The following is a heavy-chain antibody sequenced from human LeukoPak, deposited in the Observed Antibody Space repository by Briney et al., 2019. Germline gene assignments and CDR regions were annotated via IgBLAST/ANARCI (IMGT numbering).Heavy chain of an antibody. Sequence: ASVKVSCKASGYTFTGYYMHWVRQAPGQGLEWMGWINPNSGGTSYAQKFQGRVTMTRDMSTSTVYMELSSLRSEDTAVYYCARDYCGGDCYSEYYFDYWGQGTLVTVSS. V-gene: IGHV1-2*02. CDR3: ARDYCGGDCYSEYYFDY. CDR1: GYTFTGYY. D-gene: IGHD2-21*02. CDR2: INPNSGGT. J-gene: IGHJ4*02.